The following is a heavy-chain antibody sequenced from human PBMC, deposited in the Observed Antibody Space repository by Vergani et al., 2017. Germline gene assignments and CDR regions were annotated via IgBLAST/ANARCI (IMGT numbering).Heavy chain of an antibody. D-gene: IGHD1-1*01. CDR2: ISGSGGST. J-gene: IGHJ3*02. CDR3: AKIAGTTGTWDDAFDI. CDR1: GFTFSSYG. V-gene: IGHV3-23*04. Sequence: VQLVESGGGVVQPGRSLRLSCAASGFTFSSYGMHWVRQAPGKGLEWVSAISGSGGSTYYADSVKGRFTISRDNSKNTLYLQMNSLRAEDTAVYYCAKIAGTTGTWDDAFDIWGQGTMVTVSS.